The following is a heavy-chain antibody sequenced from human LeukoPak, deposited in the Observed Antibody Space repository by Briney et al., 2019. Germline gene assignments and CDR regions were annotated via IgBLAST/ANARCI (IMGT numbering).Heavy chain of an antibody. CDR1: GFTFSSYG. Sequence: GRSLRLSCAASGFTFSSYGMHWVRQAPGKGLEWVAVISYDGSNKYSADSVKGRFTISRDNSKNTLYLQMNSLRAEDTAVYYCARSLYFDWLGLGYWGQGTLVTVSS. CDR2: ISYDGSNK. D-gene: IGHD3-9*01. J-gene: IGHJ4*02. V-gene: IGHV3-30*03. CDR3: ARSLYFDWLGLGY.